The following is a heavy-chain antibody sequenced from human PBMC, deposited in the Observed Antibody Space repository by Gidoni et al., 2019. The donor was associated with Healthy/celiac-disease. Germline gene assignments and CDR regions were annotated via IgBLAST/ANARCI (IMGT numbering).Heavy chain of an antibody. Sequence: QVQLVESGGGLVKPGGSLRLSCAASGFTFSDYYMSWLRQAPGKGLGWVSYISSSSSYTNYADSVKGRFTISRDNAKNSLYLQMNSLRAEDTAVYYCARRGNWGSIGYWGQGTLVTVSS. CDR1: GFTFSDYY. D-gene: IGHD7-27*01. CDR2: ISSSSSYT. V-gene: IGHV3-11*05. CDR3: ARRGNWGSIGY. J-gene: IGHJ4*02.